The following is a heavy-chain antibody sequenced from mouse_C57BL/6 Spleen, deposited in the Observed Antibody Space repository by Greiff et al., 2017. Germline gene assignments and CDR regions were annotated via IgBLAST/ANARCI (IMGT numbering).Heavy chain of an antibody. CDR2: ISYDGSN. V-gene: IGHV3-6*01. CDR3: ARRDWDNYAMDY. D-gene: IGHD4-1*01. Sequence: EVQLQESGPGLVKPSQSLSLTCSVTGYSITSGYYWNWIRQFPGNKLEWMGYISYDGSNNYNPSLKNRISITRDTSKNQFFLKLNSVTTEDTATYDCARRDWDNYAMDYWGQGTSVTVSS. J-gene: IGHJ4*01. CDR1: GYSITSGYY.